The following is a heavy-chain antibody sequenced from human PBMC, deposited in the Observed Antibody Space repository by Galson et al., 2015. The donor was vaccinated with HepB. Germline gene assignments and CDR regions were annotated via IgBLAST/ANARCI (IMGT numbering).Heavy chain of an antibody. J-gene: IGHJ6*02. D-gene: IGHD3-16*01. V-gene: IGHV4-59*08. CDR3: ARKLGRHYYGMDV. Sequence: SETLSLTCTVSGGSISSYYWSWIRQPPGKGLEWIGYIYYSGSTNYNPSLKSRVTISVDTSKNQFSLKLSSVTAADTAVYYCARKLGRHYYGMDVWGQGTTVTVSS. CDR2: IYYSGST. CDR1: GGSISSYY.